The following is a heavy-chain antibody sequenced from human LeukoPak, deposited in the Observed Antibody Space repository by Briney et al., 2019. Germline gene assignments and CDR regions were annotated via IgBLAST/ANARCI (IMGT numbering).Heavy chain of an antibody. Sequence: SETLSLTCTVSGGSISSYYWSWIRQPPGKGLEWIGYIYYSGSTNYNPSVKSRVTISVDTSKNQFSLKLSSVTAADTAVYYCARWRLYDSSGYYFSAFDIWGQGTMVTVSS. CDR2: IYYSGST. J-gene: IGHJ3*02. CDR3: ARWRLYDSSGYYFSAFDI. CDR1: GGSISSYY. V-gene: IGHV4-59*01. D-gene: IGHD3-22*01.